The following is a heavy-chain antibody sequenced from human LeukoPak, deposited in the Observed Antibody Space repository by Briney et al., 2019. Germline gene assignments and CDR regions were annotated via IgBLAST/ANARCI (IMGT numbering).Heavy chain of an antibody. D-gene: IGHD2-15*01. J-gene: IGHJ5*02. CDR1: GYSINNYW. Sequence: GESLKISCKGSGYSINNYWIGWVRQMPGKGLEWMGIIYPADSDIRYSPSFQGQVTISADKSISTAYLQWSSLKTSDTAMYYCARQEYCSGGSCYTWFDPWGQGTLVTVSS. V-gene: IGHV5-51*01. CDR3: ARQEYCSGGSCYTWFDP. CDR2: IYPADSDI.